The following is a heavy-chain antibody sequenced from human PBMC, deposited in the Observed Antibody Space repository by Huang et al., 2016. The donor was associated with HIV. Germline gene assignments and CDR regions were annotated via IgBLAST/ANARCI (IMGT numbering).Heavy chain of an antibody. Sequence: EVQLVESGGGLLQPGRSLRLSCAASGFSIGDYAMHGVRQAPGMGLECVATMSWNGGSIGEEDSVRSRFTSSRDNAENTLFLHVNSLRVEDTAFYYCAKDSGSGSYYNYGYFDLWGRGTLVAVSS. D-gene: IGHD3-10*01. CDR3: AKDSGSGSYYNYGYFDL. J-gene: IGHJ2*01. V-gene: IGHV3-9*01. CDR2: MSWNGGSI. CDR1: GFSIGDYA.